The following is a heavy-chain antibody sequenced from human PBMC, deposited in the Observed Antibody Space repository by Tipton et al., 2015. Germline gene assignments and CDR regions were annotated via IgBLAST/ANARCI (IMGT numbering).Heavy chain of an antibody. J-gene: IGHJ4*02. V-gene: IGHV3-13*01. D-gene: IGHD3-22*01. CDR1: GFILNTYD. CDR2: LGVTGDT. Sequence: GSLRLSCEVSGFILNTYDMHWVRQGAGKGLEWVSTLGVTGDTYYSDSVKGRFTISRDNSKNTLYLQMSSLRAEDTAVYYCVKDGYYYDTSGYSPLDYWGQGTLVSVSS. CDR3: VKDGYYYDTSGYSPLDY.